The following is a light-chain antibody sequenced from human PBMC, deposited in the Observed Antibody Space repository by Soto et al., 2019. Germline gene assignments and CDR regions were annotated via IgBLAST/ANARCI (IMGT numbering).Light chain of an antibody. CDR3: QQYGSSALT. V-gene: IGKV3-20*01. CDR2: GAS. Sequence: EIVLTQSPGTLSLSPGERATLSCRASQSVRSSYLAWYQQRPGQAPRLLIYGASSRATGIPDRFSGSGSGTDFSLTISRLEPEDFAVYYCQQYGSSALTFGGGTKVDIK. J-gene: IGKJ4*01. CDR1: QSVRSSY.